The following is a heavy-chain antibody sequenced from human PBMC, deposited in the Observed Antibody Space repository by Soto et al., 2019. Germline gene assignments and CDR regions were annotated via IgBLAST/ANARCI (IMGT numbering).Heavy chain of an antibody. CDR2: INPNSGGT. D-gene: IGHD3-3*01. J-gene: IGHJ5*02. Sequence: ASVKVSCKASGYTFTGYYMHWVRQAPGQGLEWMGWINPNSGGTNYAQKFQGRVTMTRDTSISTAYMELSRLRSGDTAVYYCAXGEGITIFGVVHNWFDPWGPGTLVTVSS. V-gene: IGHV1-2*02. CDR1: GYTFTGYY. CDR3: AXGEGITIFGVVHNWFDP.